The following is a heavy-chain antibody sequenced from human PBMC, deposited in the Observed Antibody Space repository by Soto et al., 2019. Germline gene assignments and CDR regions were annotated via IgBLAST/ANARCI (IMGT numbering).Heavy chain of an antibody. CDR3: ARGGGVGVAGSAAFDM. Sequence: QLHLVQSGAVVKKPGASVTVSCSASGYPVTAYYMHWVRQAPGRGLEWMGGINPATGAAKYTQTCQGRVTMTREPSTSTVFMELSGLTSEDTAGFYCARGGGVGVAGSAAFDMWGQGTLVTVSS. J-gene: IGHJ3*02. D-gene: IGHD3-3*01. CDR2: INPATGAA. CDR1: GYPVTAYY. V-gene: IGHV1-2*02.